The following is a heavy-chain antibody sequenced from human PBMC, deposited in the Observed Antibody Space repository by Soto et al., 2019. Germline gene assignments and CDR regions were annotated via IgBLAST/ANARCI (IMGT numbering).Heavy chain of an antibody. CDR1: GFTFSTCS. V-gene: IGHV3-21*01. CDR2: ISSSSRNI. J-gene: IGHJ4*02. Sequence: EVHLVESGGGLVKPGGSLRLSCAASGFTFSTCSMNGVRQAPGKGLEWVSSISSSSRNIYYADSVKGRFTISRDNAKNSLXLXXXXLRXXXXXXXXXXXXXXXXAATLDYWGQGTLVTVSS. CDR3: XXXXXXXAATLDY.